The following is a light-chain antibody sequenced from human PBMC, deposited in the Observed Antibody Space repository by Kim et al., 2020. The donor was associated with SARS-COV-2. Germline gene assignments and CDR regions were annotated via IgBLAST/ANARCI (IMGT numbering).Light chain of an antibody. CDR3: QSADSSGTYV. J-gene: IGLJ1*01. Sequence: VSPGQTARITCSGDALPKQYAYWYQQKPGEAPVLVIYKDSERPSGIPERFSGSSSGTTVTLTISGVQAEDEADYYCQSADSSGTYVFGTGTKVTVL. CDR2: KDS. V-gene: IGLV3-25*03. CDR1: ALPKQY.